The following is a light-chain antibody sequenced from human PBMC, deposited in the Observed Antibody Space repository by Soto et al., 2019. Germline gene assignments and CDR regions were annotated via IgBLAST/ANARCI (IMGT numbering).Light chain of an antibody. Sequence: ETVLTQSPGTLTLSPGEGASLSCRASQSVSNSFLAWYQQKPGQAPRLLIYDATSRATGIPDRFSGSGSGTDFTLTISRLEPEDFAVYYCQQYGSTPLTFGQGTKVDIK. CDR1: QSVSNSF. J-gene: IGKJ1*01. CDR2: DAT. V-gene: IGKV3-20*01. CDR3: QQYGSTPLT.